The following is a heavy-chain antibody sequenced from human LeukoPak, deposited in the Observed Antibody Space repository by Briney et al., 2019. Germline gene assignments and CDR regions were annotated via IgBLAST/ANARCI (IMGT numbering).Heavy chain of an antibody. V-gene: IGHV1-69*13. CDR1: GGTFSSYA. J-gene: IGHJ4*02. Sequence: ASVKVSCKASGGTFSSYAISWVRQAPGQGLEWMGGIIPMFRAANYAQKFQGRVTMIADESTSTAYMDLSSLRSDDTAIYYCARSMGSYYHDYWGQGTQVTVSS. D-gene: IGHD2-15*01. CDR2: IIPMFRAA. CDR3: ARSMGSYYHDY.